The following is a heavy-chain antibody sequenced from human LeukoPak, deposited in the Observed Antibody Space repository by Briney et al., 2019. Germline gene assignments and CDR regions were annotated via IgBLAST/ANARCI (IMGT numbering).Heavy chain of an antibody. V-gene: IGHV4-34*01. CDR2: INHSGST. Sequence: SETLSLTCAVYGGSFSGYYWSWIRQPPGNGLEWIGEINHSGSTNYNPSLKSRVTISVDTSKNQFSLKLSSVTAADTAVDYCARAAQAWLRLPPYGFDYWGQGTLVTVSS. D-gene: IGHD5-12*01. CDR1: GGSFSGYY. J-gene: IGHJ4*02. CDR3: ARAAQAWLRLPPYGFDY.